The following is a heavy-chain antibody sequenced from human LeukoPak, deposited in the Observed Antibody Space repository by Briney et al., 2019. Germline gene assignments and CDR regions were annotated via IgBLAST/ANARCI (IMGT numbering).Heavy chain of an antibody. V-gene: IGHV3-21*01. CDR1: GFIFSCCS. J-gene: IGHJ4*02. Sequence: GSSLRLCCASSGFIFSCCSVYWVRQARGRVVELVSSIRSGCTYIYCADLVRQGFTISRNNIKNALHLQMNSLRAEDTDVYYCPRDGERGELSLYMDYWGQGTLVTVSS. CDR3: PRDGERGELSLYMDY. D-gene: IGHD3-16*02. CDR2: IRSGCTYI.